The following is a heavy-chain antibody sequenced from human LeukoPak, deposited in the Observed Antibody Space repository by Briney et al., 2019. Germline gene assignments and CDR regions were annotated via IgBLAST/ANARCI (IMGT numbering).Heavy chain of an antibody. D-gene: IGHD3-16*02. J-gene: IGHJ4*02. CDR3: ARDPSNTSGRYTYFDY. Sequence: ASVKVSCKNYGYTFTSHGISWVRQAPGQGLEWMGWISGFNGEAHYAQNLQGRVTMTTDTSTSTAYMELRSLRSDDTAVYYCARDPSNTSGRYTYFDYWGQGTLATVSS. CDR2: ISGFNGEA. CDR1: GYTFTSHG. V-gene: IGHV1-18*01.